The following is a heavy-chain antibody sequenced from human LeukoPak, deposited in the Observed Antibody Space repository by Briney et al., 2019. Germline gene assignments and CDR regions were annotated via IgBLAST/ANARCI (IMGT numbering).Heavy chain of an antibody. V-gene: IGHV3-23*01. CDR2: ISGTGGST. CDR1: GFTFSTYA. Sequence: GGSLRLSCAASGFTFSTYAMTWVRQAPGKGLEWVSLISGTGGSTYYADSVKGRFTISRDNSKNTLYLQMNSLRAEDTAVYYCAKDEAVAGFDAFDIWGQGTMVTVSS. J-gene: IGHJ3*02. CDR3: AKDEAVAGFDAFDI. D-gene: IGHD6-19*01.